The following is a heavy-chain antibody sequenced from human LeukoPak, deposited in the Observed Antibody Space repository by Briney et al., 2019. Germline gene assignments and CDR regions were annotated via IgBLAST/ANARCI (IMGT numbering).Heavy chain of an antibody. D-gene: IGHD3-16*02. V-gene: IGHV4-34*01. Sequence: PGGSLRLSCTASGFTFGGYAMSWVRQPPGKGLEWNGEINHSGSTNYNPSLKSRVTISVDTSKNQFSLKLSSVTAADTAVYYCARGSYDYVWGSYRSRERRNWFDPWGQGTLVTVSS. J-gene: IGHJ5*02. CDR2: INHSGST. CDR3: ARGSYDYVWGSYRSRERRNWFDP. CDR1: GFTFGGYA.